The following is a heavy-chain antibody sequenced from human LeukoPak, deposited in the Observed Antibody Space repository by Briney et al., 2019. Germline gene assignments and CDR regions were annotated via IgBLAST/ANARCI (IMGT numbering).Heavy chain of an antibody. Sequence: GGSLRLSCAASGFTFSSYGMNWVRQAPGKGLEWVSSISSSSSYIYYADSVKGRFTISRDNAKNSLYLQMNSLRAEDTAVYYCARDREGDSSSWYPNYYYYYMDVWGKGTTVTVSS. J-gene: IGHJ6*03. CDR3: ARDREGDSSSWYPNYYYYYMDV. V-gene: IGHV3-21*01. CDR1: GFTFSSYG. D-gene: IGHD6-13*01. CDR2: ISSSSSYI.